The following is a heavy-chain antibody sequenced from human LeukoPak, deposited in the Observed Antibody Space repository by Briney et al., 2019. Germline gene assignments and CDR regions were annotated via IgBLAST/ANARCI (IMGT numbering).Heavy chain of an antibody. CDR1: GGSISSGSYY. D-gene: IGHD3-22*01. CDR3: ARDKYYYDSSSDAFDI. Sequence: SQTLSLTCTVSGGSISSGSYYWSWIRQPAGKGLDWIGRIYTTGSTNYNPSLKSRVTISVDTSKNQFSLKLSSVTAADTAVYYCARDKYYYDSSSDAFDIWGQGTMVTVSS. CDR2: IYTTGST. V-gene: IGHV4-61*02. J-gene: IGHJ3*02.